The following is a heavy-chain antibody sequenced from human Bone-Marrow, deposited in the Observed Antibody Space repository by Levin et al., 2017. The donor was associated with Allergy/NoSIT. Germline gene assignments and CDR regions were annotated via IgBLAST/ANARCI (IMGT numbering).Heavy chain of an antibody. V-gene: IGHV3-33*01. Sequence: GGSLRLSCAASGFTFNSYGMHWVRQAPGTGLEWVAVIWYDGSNKYYADSVKGRFTISRDNSKNTLYLQMNSLRAEDTAVYYCAGTSNIGAAGIDYWGQGTLVTVSS. CDR2: IWYDGSNK. CDR1: GFTFNSYG. CDR3: AGTSNIGAAGIDY. D-gene: IGHD6-13*01. J-gene: IGHJ4*02.